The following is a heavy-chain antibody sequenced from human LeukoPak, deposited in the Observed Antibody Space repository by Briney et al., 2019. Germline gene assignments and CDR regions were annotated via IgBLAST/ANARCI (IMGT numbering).Heavy chain of an antibody. CDR3: AREYCGGDSFT. Sequence: VGSLRLSCAASGFTFSSYSMNWVRQAPGKGLEWVSSISGSSSYIYYADSVKGRFTISRDNAKNSLYLQMNSLRAEDTAVYYCAREYCGGDSFTWGQGTLVTVSS. CDR1: GFTFSSYS. V-gene: IGHV3-21*01. J-gene: IGHJ5*02. CDR2: ISGSSSYI. D-gene: IGHD2-21*02.